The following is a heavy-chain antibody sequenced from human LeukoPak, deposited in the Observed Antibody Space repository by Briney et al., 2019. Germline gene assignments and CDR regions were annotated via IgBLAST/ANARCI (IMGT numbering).Heavy chain of an antibody. J-gene: IGHJ4*02. CDR2: IYYSGST. D-gene: IGHD2-2*01. Sequence: SQTLSRTCTVSGCSISSGGYYCSWILQHPGKSLECIGYIYYSGSTYYNPSLKSRVTISVDTSKNQFSLKLSSVTAADTAVYYCARGYCSSTSCFYYFDYWGQGTLVTVSS. CDR3: ARGYCSSTSCFYYFDY. CDR1: GCSISSGGYY. V-gene: IGHV4-31*03.